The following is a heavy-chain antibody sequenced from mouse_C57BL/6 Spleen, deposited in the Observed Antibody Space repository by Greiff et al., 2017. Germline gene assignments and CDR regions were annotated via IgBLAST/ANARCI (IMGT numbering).Heavy chain of an antibody. CDR3: ARWSYDGYYDWYFDV. CDR1: GFTFSDYG. CDR2: ISSGSSTI. V-gene: IGHV5-17*01. Sequence: DVKLVESGGGLVKPGGSLKLSCAASGFTFSDYGMHWVRQAPEKGLEWVAYISSGSSTIYYADTVKGRFTISRDNAKNTLFLQMTSLRSEDTAMYYCARWSYDGYYDWYFDVWGTGTTVTVSS. D-gene: IGHD2-3*01. J-gene: IGHJ1*03.